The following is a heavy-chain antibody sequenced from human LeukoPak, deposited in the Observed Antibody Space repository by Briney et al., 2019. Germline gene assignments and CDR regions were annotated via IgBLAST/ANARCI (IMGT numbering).Heavy chain of an antibody. D-gene: IGHD5-18*01. CDR2: ISSSSSTI. Sequence: PGGSLRLSCAASGFTFSSYSMNWVRQAPGKGLEWVSYISSSSSTIYYADSVKGRFTISRDNAENSLYLQMNSLRAEDTAVYYCAREGAVSGYSYGDYYYYYMDVWGKGTTVTVSS. V-gene: IGHV3-48*01. CDR1: GFTFSSYS. J-gene: IGHJ6*03. CDR3: AREGAVSGYSYGDYYYYYMDV.